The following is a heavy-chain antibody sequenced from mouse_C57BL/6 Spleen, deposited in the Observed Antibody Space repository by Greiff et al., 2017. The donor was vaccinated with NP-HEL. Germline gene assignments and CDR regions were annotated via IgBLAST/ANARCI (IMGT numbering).Heavy chain of an antibody. CDR1: GYSITSGYD. V-gene: IGHV3-1*01. CDR3: ARRGRDYAMDY. CDR2: ISYSGST. J-gene: IGHJ4*01. D-gene: IGHD3-3*01. Sequence: EVKLVESGPGMVKPSQSLSLTCTVTGYSITSGYDWHWIRHFPGNKLEWMGYISYSGSTNYNPSLKSRISITHDTSKNHFFLKLNSVTTEDTATYYCARRGRDYAMDYWGQGTSVTVSS.